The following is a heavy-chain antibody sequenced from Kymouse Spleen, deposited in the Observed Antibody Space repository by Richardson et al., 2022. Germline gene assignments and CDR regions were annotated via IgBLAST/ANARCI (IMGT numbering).Heavy chain of an antibody. J-gene: IGHJ6*02. CDR2: ISYDGSNK. V-gene: IGHV3-30*18. Sequence: QVQLVESGGGVVQPGRSLRLSCAASGFTFSSYGMHWVRQAPGKGLEWVAVISYDGSNKYYADSVKGRFTISRDNSKNTLYLQMNSLRAEDTAVYYCAKDWTMVRGVIPYYYYYGMDVWGQGTTVTVSS. CDR1: GFTFSSYG. CDR3: AKDWTMVRGVIPYYYYYGMDV. D-gene: IGHD3-10*01.